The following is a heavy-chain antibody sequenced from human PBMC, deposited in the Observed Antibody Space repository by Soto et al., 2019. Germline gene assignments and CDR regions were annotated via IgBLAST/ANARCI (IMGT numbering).Heavy chain of an antibody. CDR3: ARLAAAEHYYYGMDV. V-gene: IGHV5-10-1*01. CDR2: IDPSDSYT. Sequence: GESLKISCKGSGYSFTSYWIAWXRQMPGKGLEWMGRIDPSDSYTNYSPSFQGHVTISADKSISTAYLQWSSLKASDTAMYYCARLAAAEHYYYGMDVWGQGTTVTVSS. D-gene: IGHD6-13*01. CDR1: GYSFTSYW. J-gene: IGHJ6*02.